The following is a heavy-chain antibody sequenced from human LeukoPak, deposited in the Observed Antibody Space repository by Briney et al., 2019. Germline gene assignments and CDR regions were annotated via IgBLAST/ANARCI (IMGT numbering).Heavy chain of an antibody. CDR1: GFTFSSYA. D-gene: IGHD6-19*01. CDR3: AKASDSSGWYYFDY. Sequence: PGGSLRLSCAASGFTFSSYAMSWVRQAPGKGLEWVSAISGSGGSTYYADSVKGRFTISRDNSKNTQYLQMNSLRAEDTAVYYCAKASDSSGWYYFDYWGQGTLVTVSS. J-gene: IGHJ4*02. V-gene: IGHV3-23*01. CDR2: ISGSGGST.